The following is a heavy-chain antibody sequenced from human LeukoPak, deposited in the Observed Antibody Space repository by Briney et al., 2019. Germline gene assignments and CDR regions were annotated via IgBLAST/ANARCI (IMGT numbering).Heavy chain of an antibody. V-gene: IGHV1-69*01. CDR1: GGTFSSYA. Sequence: SVKVSCKASGGTFSSYAISWVRQAPGQGLEWMGGIIPIFGTADYAQKFQGRVTITADESTSTAYMELSSLRSEDTAVYYCARVGQGVLDIWGQGTMVTVSS. CDR2: IIPIFGTA. D-gene: IGHD6-13*01. CDR3: ARVGQGVLDI. J-gene: IGHJ3*02.